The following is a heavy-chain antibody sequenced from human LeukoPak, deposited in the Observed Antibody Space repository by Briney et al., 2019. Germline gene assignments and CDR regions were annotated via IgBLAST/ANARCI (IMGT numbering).Heavy chain of an antibody. CDR2: IIPILGIA. CDR3: ARDRIAVAGNFDY. V-gene: IGHV1-69*04. Sequence: SVKVSCKASGGTFSSYAISWVRQAPGQGLELMGRIIPILGIANYEQKFQGRVTITADKSTSTAYMELSSLRSEDTAVYYCARDRIAVAGNFDYWGQGTLVTVSS. CDR1: GGTFSSYA. D-gene: IGHD6-19*01. J-gene: IGHJ4*02.